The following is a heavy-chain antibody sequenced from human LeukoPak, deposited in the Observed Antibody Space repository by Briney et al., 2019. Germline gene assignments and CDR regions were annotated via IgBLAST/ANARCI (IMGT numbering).Heavy chain of an antibody. D-gene: IGHD6-19*01. CDR1: GYTFTSYY. CDR3: ARDLRIAVADDAFDI. V-gene: IGHV1-46*01. Sequence: ASVKVSCKASGYTFTSYYMHWVRQAPGQGLEWMGIINPSGGSTSYAQKFQGRVTMTRDTSTSTAYMELSSLRSEDTAVYYCARDLRIAVADDAFDIWGQGTMVTVSS. CDR2: INPSGGST. J-gene: IGHJ3*02.